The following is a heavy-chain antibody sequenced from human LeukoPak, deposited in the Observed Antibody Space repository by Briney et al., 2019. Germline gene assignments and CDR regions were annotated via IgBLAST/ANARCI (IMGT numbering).Heavy chain of an antibody. V-gene: IGHV4-38-2*02. CDR3: ARYTANTAGYSFDF. D-gene: IGHD3-22*01. J-gene: IGHJ4*02. CDR2: IHHSGVT. CDR1: GYSISSGYY. Sequence: PSETLSLTCTVSGYSISSGYYWSWIRQPPGKVLEWIATIHHSGVTYYNPSLKSRVTMSVDTSKNQFSLKLGSVTAASTAVYYCARYTANTAGYSFDFWGQGALVTVSS.